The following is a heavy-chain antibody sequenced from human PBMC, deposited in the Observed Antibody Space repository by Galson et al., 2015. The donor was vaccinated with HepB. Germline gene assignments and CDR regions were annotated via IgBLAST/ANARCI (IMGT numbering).Heavy chain of an antibody. Sequence: SLRLSCAASGFTFSKAWMSWVRQAPGKGLEWVGRIKSKTEGGTTDYAASVKGRFTISRDDSKTTLYLQMNSLKTEDTAVYYCTTGAYGDNYYFDYWGQGTLVTVSS. CDR2: IKSKTEGGTT. CDR1: GFTFSKAW. D-gene: IGHD4-17*01. J-gene: IGHJ4*02. V-gene: IGHV3-15*01. CDR3: TTGAYGDNYYFDY.